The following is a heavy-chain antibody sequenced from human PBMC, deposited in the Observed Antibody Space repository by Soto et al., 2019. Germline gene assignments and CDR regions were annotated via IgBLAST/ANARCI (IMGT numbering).Heavy chain of an antibody. D-gene: IGHD3-3*01. CDR2: IKSKTDGGTT. Sequence: EVQLVESGGGLVKPGGSLRLSCAASGFTFSNAWMSWVRQAPGKGLEWVGRIKSKTDGGTTDYAAPVKGRFTISRDDSKNTLYLQMNSLKTEETAVYYCTTAPRITIFGVVLGDGHNDYWGQGTLVTVSS. CDR1: GFTFSNAW. J-gene: IGHJ4*02. V-gene: IGHV3-15*01. CDR3: TTAPRITIFGVVLGDGHNDY.